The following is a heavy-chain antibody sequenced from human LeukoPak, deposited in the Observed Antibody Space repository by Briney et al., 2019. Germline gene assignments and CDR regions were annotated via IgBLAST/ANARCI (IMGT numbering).Heavy chain of an antibody. V-gene: IGHV3-23*01. CDR3: PRDPFDY. CDR1: GFTFSSYA. Sequence: GGALRLSCAASGFTFSSYAMSWVRLAPGKGREWVSAISITVGGTYYADSVKGRFTISRDNSTNTLYLQMNSLRAEDTGVYYCPRDPFDYWGQGTLVTVSS. J-gene: IGHJ4*02. CDR2: ISITVGGT. D-gene: IGHD5-24*01.